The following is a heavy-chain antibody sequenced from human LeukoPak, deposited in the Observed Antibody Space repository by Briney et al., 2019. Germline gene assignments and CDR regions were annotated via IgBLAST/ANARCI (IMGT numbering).Heavy chain of an antibody. D-gene: IGHD5-24*01. CDR3: AREVEMTTVGWFDP. V-gene: IGHV3-21*01. CDR2: ISGSSNYI. J-gene: IGHJ5*02. Sequence: GGSLRLSCAASGFTFRTYTMNWVRQAPGKGLEWVSSISGSSNYIYHADSVKGRFTVSRDNAKNSLYLQMSSLRAEDTAVYYCAREVEMTTVGWFDPWGQGTLVTVS. CDR1: GFTFRTYT.